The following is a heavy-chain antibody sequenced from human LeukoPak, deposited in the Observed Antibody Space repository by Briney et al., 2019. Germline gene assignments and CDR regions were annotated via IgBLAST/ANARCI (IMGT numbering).Heavy chain of an antibody. CDR1: GYTFTSYG. CDR3: ARESYKIVGASNY. D-gene: IGHD1-26*01. V-gene: IGHV1-18*01. CDR2: ISAYNGNT. J-gene: IGHJ4*02. Sequence: AASVKVSCKASGYTFTSYGISWVRQAPGQGLGWMGWISAYNGNTNYAQKLQGRVTMTTDTSTSTAYMELSRLRSDDTAVYYCARESYKIVGASNYWGQGTLVTVSP.